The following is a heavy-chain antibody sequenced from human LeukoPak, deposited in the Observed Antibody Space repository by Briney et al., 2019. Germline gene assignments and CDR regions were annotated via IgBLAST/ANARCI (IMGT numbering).Heavy chain of an antibody. CDR1: GFTFSSYD. J-gene: IGHJ6*02. V-gene: IGHV3-13*01. CDR3: ASSPLCSGGSCHSGYGMDV. D-gene: IGHD2-15*01. Sequence: PGGSLRLSCAASGFTFSSYDMHWGRQATGKGLEWGSAIGTAGDTYYPGSVKGRFTISRENAKHSLYLQMNSLRAGDTAVYYCASSPLCSGGSCHSGYGMDVWGQGTTVTVS. CDR2: IGTAGDT.